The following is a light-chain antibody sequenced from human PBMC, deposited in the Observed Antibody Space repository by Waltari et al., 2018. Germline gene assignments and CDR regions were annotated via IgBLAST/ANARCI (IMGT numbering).Light chain of an antibody. CDR1: QSVDSTY. CDR2: KTS. J-gene: IGKJ2*01. CDR3: QQFGGSPMYT. V-gene: IGKV3-20*01. Sequence: EVVLTQSPGTLSLSPGERATLSCRASQSVDSTYLAWYQQKPGQAPTLLIYKTSTRDTGIPDRFSGSGSGTDFSLNINILEPGDSAVYYCQQFGGSPMYTFGLGTKLEIK.